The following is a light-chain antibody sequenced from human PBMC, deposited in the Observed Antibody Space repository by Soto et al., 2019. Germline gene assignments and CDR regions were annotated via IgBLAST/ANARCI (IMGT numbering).Light chain of an antibody. CDR2: GAS. J-gene: IGKJ5*01. CDR1: QGISSY. CDR3: QQLNNYPPT. V-gene: IGKV1-9*01. Sequence: IQLTQSPSSLSASVGDRVTITCRASQGISSYLAWYQQKPGKAPELLIYGASTLQSGVPSRFSGRGSGKEFTLTISNLQAEDVATYFCQQLNNYPPTFGQGTRLEIK.